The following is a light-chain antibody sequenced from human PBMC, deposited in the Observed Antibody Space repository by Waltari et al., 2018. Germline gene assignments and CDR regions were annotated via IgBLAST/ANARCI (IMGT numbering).Light chain of an antibody. J-gene: IGKJ1*01. CDR1: QSIGIY. Sequence: EIVLTQSPGTLSLSPGESATLSCRASQSIGIYLAWYQQKPGQAPRLLMSHASSRATGIPDRFSGSGSGTDFSLTISRLEPEDFAVYYCQKYESLPATFGQGTKVEIK. CDR3: QKYESLPAT. V-gene: IGKV3-20*01. CDR2: HAS.